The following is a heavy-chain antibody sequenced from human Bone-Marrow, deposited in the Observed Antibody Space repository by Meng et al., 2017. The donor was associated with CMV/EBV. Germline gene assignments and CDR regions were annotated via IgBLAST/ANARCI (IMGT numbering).Heavy chain of an antibody. D-gene: IGHD3-10*01. V-gene: IGHV1-2*02. Sequence: YYMHWGRQAPGQGLEWMGWINPNSGGTNYAQKFQGRVTMTRDTSISTAYMDLSRLRSDDTAVYFCAREGRRSELPWFGESSRNWFDPWGQGTLVTVSS. J-gene: IGHJ5*02. CDR2: INPNSGGT. CDR1: YY. CDR3: AREGRRSELPWFGESSRNWFDP.